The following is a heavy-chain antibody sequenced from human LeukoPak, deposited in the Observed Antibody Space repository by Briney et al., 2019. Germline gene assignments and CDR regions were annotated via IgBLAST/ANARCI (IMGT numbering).Heavy chain of an antibody. Sequence: GGSLRLSCAASGFTFSSYEMNWVRQAPGKGLEWVSYISSSGSTIYYADSVKGRFTISRDNSKNTLYLQMNSLRAEDTAVYYCAKDATPGYFDYWGQGTLVTVSS. CDR3: AKDATPGYFDY. CDR1: GFTFSSYE. D-gene: IGHD1-14*01. V-gene: IGHV3-48*03. J-gene: IGHJ4*02. CDR2: ISSSGSTI.